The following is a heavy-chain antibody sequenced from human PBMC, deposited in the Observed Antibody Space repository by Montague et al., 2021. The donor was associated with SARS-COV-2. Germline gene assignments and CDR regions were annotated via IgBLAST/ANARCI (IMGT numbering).Heavy chain of an antibody. J-gene: IGHJ6*02. V-gene: IGHV3-74*01. CDR2: INSDGSST. D-gene: IGHD3-3*01. Sequence: SLRLSCAASGFTFRSYWMHWVRQAPGKGLVWVSRINSDGSSTGYADSVKGRFTISRDNAKNTLYLQMNSLRAEDTAVNYCARSIGDFWSGYEDYYSAMGVWGQGTTVTVSS. CDR3: ARSIGDFWSGYEDYYSAMGV. CDR1: GFTFRSYW.